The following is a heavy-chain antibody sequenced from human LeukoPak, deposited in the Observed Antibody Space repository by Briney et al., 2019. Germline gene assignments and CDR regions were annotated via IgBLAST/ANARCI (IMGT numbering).Heavy chain of an antibody. D-gene: IGHD1-26*01. V-gene: IGHV3-30*18. CDR1: GFTFSSYG. J-gene: IGHJ6*03. Sequence: GGSLRLSCAASGFTFSSYGMHWVRQAPGKGLEWVAVISYDGSNKYYADSVKGRFTISRDNSKNTLYLQMNSLRAEDTAVYYCAKRGDSGGYYMDVWGKGTTVTISS. CDR3: AKRGDSGGYYMDV. CDR2: ISYDGSNK.